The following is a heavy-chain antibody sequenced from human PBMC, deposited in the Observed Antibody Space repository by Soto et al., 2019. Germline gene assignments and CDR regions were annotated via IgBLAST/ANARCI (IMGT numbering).Heavy chain of an antibody. J-gene: IGHJ3*01. V-gene: IGHV1-46*03. Sequence: QVVQSGAEVRKPGASVKVSCKASGYSFTTYYIHWFLQAPGQGLEWMAIINPNGGSTNYAQKFQGRGTVTSVMSALTVYMELRSPRSADTAVFYCAVFCSSGGCPPGPWTWGRGIMVTVSS. CDR3: AVFCSSGGCPPGPWT. D-gene: IGHD2-15*01. CDR1: GYSFTTYY. CDR2: INPNGGST.